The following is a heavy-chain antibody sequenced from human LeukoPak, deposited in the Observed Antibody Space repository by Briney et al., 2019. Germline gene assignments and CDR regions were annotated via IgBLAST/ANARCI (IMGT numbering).Heavy chain of an antibody. J-gene: IGHJ5*02. CDR2: IFYSGST. CDR1: GGSTSSYY. D-gene: IGHD6-19*01. V-gene: IGHV4-59*08. Sequence: SETLSLTCTVSGGSTSSYYWSWIRQPPGKGLEWIGYIFYSGSTNYNPSLRSRVTISVDTSKNQFSLKLASVTAADTVVYYCARSSGWPRHLFDPWGQGTLVTVSS. CDR3: ARSSGWPRHLFDP.